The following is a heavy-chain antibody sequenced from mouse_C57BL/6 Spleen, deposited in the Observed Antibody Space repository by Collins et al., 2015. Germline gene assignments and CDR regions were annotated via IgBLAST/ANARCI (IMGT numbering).Heavy chain of an antibody. V-gene: IGHV1-9*01. CDR3: ARGGSSYAMDY. J-gene: IGHJ4*01. Sequence: QVQLQQSGAELMKPGASVKLSCKATGYTFTGYWIEWVKQRPGHGLEWIGEILPGSGSTNYNEKFKGKATFTADTSSNTAYMQLSSLTTGDSAIYYCARGGSSYAMDYWGQGTSVTVSS. CDR1: GYTFTGYW. D-gene: IGHD1-1*01. CDR2: ILPGSGST.